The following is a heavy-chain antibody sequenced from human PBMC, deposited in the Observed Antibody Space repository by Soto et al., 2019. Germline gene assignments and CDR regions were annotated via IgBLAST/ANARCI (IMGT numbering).Heavy chain of an antibody. CDR1: GFTFNSYA. V-gene: IGHV3-23*01. Sequence: EVQLLESGGGLVQPGGSLRLSCAASGFTFNSYAMHWVRQAPGKGLEWVSGIGGFSAGSASTYFADSVKGRFIISRDNSNNTLYLQMNNLRAEDTALYYCARVPLCFGLDAFDFWGHGTLVTVSS. J-gene: IGHJ3*01. D-gene: IGHD2-15*01. CDR2: IGGFSAGSAST. CDR3: ARVPLCFGLDAFDF.